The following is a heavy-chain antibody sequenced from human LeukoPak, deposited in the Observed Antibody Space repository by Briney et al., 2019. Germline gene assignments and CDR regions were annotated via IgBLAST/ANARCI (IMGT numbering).Heavy chain of an antibody. D-gene: IGHD3-10*01. V-gene: IGHV3-7*01. CDR2: IKQGGSEK. J-gene: IGHJ4*02. Sequence: PGGSLRLSCAASGFTFSNNWMAWVRQAPGKGLEWVANIKQGGSEKYYVDSVKGRFTISRDNAKNSLYLQMNSLRAEDTAVYYCAREEGLWFGEPYYFDYWGQGTLVTVSS. CDR1: GFTFSNNW. CDR3: AREEGLWFGEPYYFDY.